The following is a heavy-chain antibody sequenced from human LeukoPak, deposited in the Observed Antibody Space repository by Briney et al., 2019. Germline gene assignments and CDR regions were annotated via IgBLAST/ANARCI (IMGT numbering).Heavy chain of an antibody. Sequence: PGRSLRLSCAASGFTFSSYAMHWARQAPGKGLEWVAVISYDGSNEYYADSVKGRFTISRDNSKNTLYLQMNSLRTEDTAVYYCARSYTNYYDSSGYYYNYGMDVWGQGTTVTVSS. CDR1: GFTFSSYA. CDR2: ISYDGSNE. J-gene: IGHJ6*02. D-gene: IGHD3-22*01. V-gene: IGHV3-30*03. CDR3: ARSYTNYYDSSGYYYNYGMDV.